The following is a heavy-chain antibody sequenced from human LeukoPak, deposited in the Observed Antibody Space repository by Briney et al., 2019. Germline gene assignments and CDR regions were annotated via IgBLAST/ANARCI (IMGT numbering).Heavy chain of an antibody. CDR3: ARAPIAAGLNWFDP. CDR2: IYYSGTA. V-gene: IGHV4-59*08. J-gene: IGHJ5*02. CDR1: GGSISNYY. Sequence: KSSETLSLTCAVSGGSISNYYWSWIRQPPGKGLEWIGYIYYSGTANYNPSLKSRVTISADTSKNQFSLKLSSVTAADTAVYYCARAPIAAGLNWFDPWGQGTLVTVSS. D-gene: IGHD6-25*01.